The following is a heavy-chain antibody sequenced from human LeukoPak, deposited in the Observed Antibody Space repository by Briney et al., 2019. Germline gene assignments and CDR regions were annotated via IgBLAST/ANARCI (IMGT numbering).Heavy chain of an antibody. Sequence: ASVKVSCKASGYTFTGYYLHWVRQAPGQGFEWMGWINTNSGGTNCAEKFQDRVTMTRDTSISTAYMEMTGLTSDDRAVYYCASGSGSSYWGQGTLVTVSS. V-gene: IGHV1-2*02. J-gene: IGHJ4*02. CDR2: INTNSGGT. CDR3: ASGSGSSY. CDR1: GYTFTGYY. D-gene: IGHD3-22*01.